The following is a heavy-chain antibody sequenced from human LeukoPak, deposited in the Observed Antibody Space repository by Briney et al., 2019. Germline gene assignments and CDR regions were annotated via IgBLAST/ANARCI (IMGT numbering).Heavy chain of an antibody. D-gene: IGHD6-13*01. CDR2: ISYDGSNK. CDR3: ARDITAAAGMDVDAFDI. CDR1: GFTFSSYA. J-gene: IGHJ3*02. V-gene: IGHV3-30-3*01. Sequence: GGPLRLSCAASGFTFSSYAMHWVRQAPGKGLEWVAVISYDGSNKYYADSVKGRFTISRDNSKNTLYLQMNSLRAEDTAVYYCARDITAAAGMDVDAFDIWGQGTMVTVSS.